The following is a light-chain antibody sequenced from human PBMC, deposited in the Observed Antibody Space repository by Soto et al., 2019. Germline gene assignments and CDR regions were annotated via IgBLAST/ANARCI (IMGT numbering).Light chain of an antibody. V-gene: IGKV3D-15*01. CDR1: QSVFSS. Sequence: EIVMTQSPATLSVSPGERATLSCRASQSVFSSLAWYQQRPGQAPRLLIHGASTRATGVPDRFSGSGSGTDFTLTISRLEPEDFAIYYCRQYGYSQYTFGQGTKVDIK. J-gene: IGKJ2*01. CDR2: GAS. CDR3: RQYGYSQYT.